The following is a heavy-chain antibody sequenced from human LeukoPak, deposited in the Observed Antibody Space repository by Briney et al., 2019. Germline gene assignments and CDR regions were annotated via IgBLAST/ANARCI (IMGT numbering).Heavy chain of an antibody. D-gene: IGHD3-3*01. Sequence: PGGSLRLSCAASGFTFGVYTMHWFRQPPGRGLQWVSLITGDGGTTSYAGSVKGRFTISRDNSKNSLYLHMNSLRNEDTALYYCAKGYFGAGHYWGQGTLVTVSS. CDR3: AKGYFGAGHY. CDR2: ITGDGGTT. J-gene: IGHJ4*02. V-gene: IGHV3-43*02. CDR1: GFTFGVYT.